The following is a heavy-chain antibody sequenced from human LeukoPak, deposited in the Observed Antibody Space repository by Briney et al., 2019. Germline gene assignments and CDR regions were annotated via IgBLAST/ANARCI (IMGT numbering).Heavy chain of an antibody. CDR1: GYTFTGYY. CDR3: ARWNYSNPPGYYYYGMDV. Sequence: ASVKVSCKASGYTFTGYYMHWVRQAPGQGLEWMGWINPNSGGTNYAQKFQGRVTMTRDTSISTAYMELSRLRSDDTAVYYCARWNYSNPPGYYYYGMDVWGQGTTVTVSS. J-gene: IGHJ6*02. V-gene: IGHV1-2*02. CDR2: INPNSGGT. D-gene: IGHD4-11*01.